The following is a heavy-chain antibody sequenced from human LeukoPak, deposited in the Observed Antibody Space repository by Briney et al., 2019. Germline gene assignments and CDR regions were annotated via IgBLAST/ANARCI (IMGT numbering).Heavy chain of an antibody. CDR2: IYYSGST. V-gene: IGHV4-59*01. CDR3: ARDIAAAGHNWFDP. CDR1: GGSISSYY. J-gene: IGHJ5*02. D-gene: IGHD6-13*01. Sequence: PSETLSLTCTDSGGSISSYYWSWIRQPPGKGLEWIGYIYYSGSTNYNPSLKSRVTISVDTSKNQFSLKLSSVTAADTAVYYCARDIAAAGHNWFDPWGQGTLVTVSS.